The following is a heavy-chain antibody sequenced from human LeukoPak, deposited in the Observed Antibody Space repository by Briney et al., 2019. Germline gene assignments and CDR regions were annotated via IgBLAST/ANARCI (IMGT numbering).Heavy chain of an antibody. D-gene: IGHD6-19*01. CDR1: GFTFSSYW. J-gene: IGHJ4*02. V-gene: IGHV3-7*01. CDR3: ARDLLAVAATGIGFDY. Sequence: GGSLRLSCAASGFTFSSYWMSWVRQAPGKGLEWVANIKQDGSEKYYVDSVKGRFTISRDNAKNSLYLQMNSLRAEDTAVYHCARDLLAVAATGIGFDYWGQGTLVTVSS. CDR2: IKQDGSEK.